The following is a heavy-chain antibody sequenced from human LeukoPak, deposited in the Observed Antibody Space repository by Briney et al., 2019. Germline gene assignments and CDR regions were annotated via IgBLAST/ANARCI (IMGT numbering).Heavy chain of an antibody. D-gene: IGHD6-6*01. Sequence: PSETLSLTCTVSGGSISSGGYYWSWIRQHPGKGLEWIGYIYYSGSTYYNPSLKSRVTISVDTSKNQFSLKLSSVTAADTAVYYCARSWTGNLAARPPAWFDPWGQGTLVTVSS. CDR1: GGSISSGGYY. CDR2: IYYSGST. J-gene: IGHJ5*02. V-gene: IGHV4-31*03. CDR3: ARSWTGNLAARPPAWFDP.